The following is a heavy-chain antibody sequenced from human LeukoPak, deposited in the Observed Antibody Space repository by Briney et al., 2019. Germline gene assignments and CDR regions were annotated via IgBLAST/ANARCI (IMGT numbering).Heavy chain of an antibody. D-gene: IGHD3-10*01. CDR2: IYPGDSDT. CDR1: GYRFTSYW. CDR3: ARGVRVRGVIITSCFDY. Sequence: GESLQISCKGSGYRFTSYWIGWVRPMPGKGLEWMGIIYPGDSDTRYSPSFQGQVTISADKSISTAYLQWSSLKASDTAMYYCARGVRVRGVIITSCFDYWGQGTLVTVSS. V-gene: IGHV5-51*01. J-gene: IGHJ4*02.